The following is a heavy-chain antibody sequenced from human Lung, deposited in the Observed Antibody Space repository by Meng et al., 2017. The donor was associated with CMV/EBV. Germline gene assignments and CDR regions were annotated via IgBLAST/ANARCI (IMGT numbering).Heavy chain of an antibody. Sequence: GGSLRLSCAASGFAFNENYMSWIRQAPGKELEWVSCITSSGSTRYYADSVKGRFTISRDNAKNSVFLQMNSLRVEDTAVYYCARRALIEGLEIEDDWGQGTLVTVSS. CDR3: ARRALIEGLEIEDD. D-gene: IGHD3-3*01. J-gene: IGHJ4*02. V-gene: IGHV3-11*01. CDR2: ITSSGSTR. CDR1: GFAFNENY.